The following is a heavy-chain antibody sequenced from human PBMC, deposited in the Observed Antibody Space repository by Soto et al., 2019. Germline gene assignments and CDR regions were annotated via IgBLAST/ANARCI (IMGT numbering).Heavy chain of an antibody. D-gene: IGHD3-22*01. V-gene: IGHV1-18*01. CDR1: GYTFTSYG. J-gene: IGHJ5*02. Sequence: SSVKVSCKASGYTFTSYGISWVRQAPGQGLEWMGWISAYNGNTNYAQKLPGRVTMTKDTSTSTAYMELRSLRSDDTAVYYCARDQLGRQYYYDSSGSTPWFDPWGQGTLVTVSS. CDR3: ARDQLGRQYYYDSSGSTPWFDP. CDR2: ISAYNGNT.